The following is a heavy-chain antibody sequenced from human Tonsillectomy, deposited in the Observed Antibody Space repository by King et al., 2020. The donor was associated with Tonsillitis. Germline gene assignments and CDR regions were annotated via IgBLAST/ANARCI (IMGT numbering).Heavy chain of an antibody. CDR2: ISGSGGST. D-gene: IGHD2-2*01. V-gene: IGHV3-23*04. CDR3: AKDKDCSSTSCYSDYYYYGMDV. CDR1: GFTFSSYA. J-gene: IGHJ6*02. Sequence: VQLVESGGGLVQPGGSLRLSCAASGFTFSSYAMSWVRQAPGKGLEWVSAISGSGGSTYYADSVKGRFTISRDNSKNTLYLQMNSLRAEDTAVYYWAKDKDCSSTSCYSDYYYYGMDVWGQGTTVTVSS.